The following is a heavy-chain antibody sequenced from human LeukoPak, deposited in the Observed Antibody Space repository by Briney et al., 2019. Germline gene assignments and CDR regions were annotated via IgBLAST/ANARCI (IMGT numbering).Heavy chain of an antibody. Sequence: SETLSLTCTVSGGSISSGVFYWSWVRQHPGKGLAWLGYISYTGNTHYTPSLKSRLSISLDTSKNQMSLRLSSVTSADTAVYYCARSPGRSCNGTACYYYWGQGTLVTVSS. J-gene: IGHJ4*02. CDR3: ARSPGRSCNGTACYYY. D-gene: IGHD2-2*01. V-gene: IGHV4-31*03. CDR2: ISYTGNT. CDR1: GGSISSGVFY.